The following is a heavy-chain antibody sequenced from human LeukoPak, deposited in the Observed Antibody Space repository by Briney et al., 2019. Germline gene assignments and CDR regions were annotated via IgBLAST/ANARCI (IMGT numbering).Heavy chain of an antibody. Sequence: ASVKVSCKASGYTFSSYGISWVRQAPGQGLEWMGWISAYNGNTHYAQMLQGRVTMTTDTSPSTAYMEVRSLRSDDTAMYYCARDVGDIVTIPAAISVPWGQGTLVTVSS. CDR3: ARDVGDIVTIPAAISVP. CDR2: ISAYNGNT. V-gene: IGHV1-18*01. CDR1: GYTFSSYG. D-gene: IGHD2-2*01. J-gene: IGHJ5*02.